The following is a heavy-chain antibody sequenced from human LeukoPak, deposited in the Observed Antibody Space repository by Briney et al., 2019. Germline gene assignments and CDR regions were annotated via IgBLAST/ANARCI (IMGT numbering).Heavy chain of an antibody. J-gene: IGHJ4*02. CDR1: GFTFSNYW. CDR2: INTDGSGT. CDR3: ARGRGGTYYS. Sequence: GGSLRLSCAASGFTFSNYWMHWVRQAPGKGLVWVSRINTDGSGTNYADSVEGRFTISRDNARNTPHLQMNSLRADDTAVYYCARGRGGTYYSWGQGTLVTVSS. V-gene: IGHV3-74*01. D-gene: IGHD2-15*01.